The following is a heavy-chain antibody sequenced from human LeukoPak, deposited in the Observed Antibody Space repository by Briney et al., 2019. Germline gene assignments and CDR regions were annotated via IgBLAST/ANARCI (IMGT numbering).Heavy chain of an antibody. D-gene: IGHD3-10*01. Sequence: GGSLRLSCAVSGFTFNTYSMNWVRQAPGKGLEWVASISPSSSYIYYAVSVTGRFTISRDNAKNSLYLQMNSLRDEDTAIYYCARAPPRYGSGSFHFDFWGQGTLVTVSS. V-gene: IGHV3-21*01. CDR3: ARAPPRYGSGSFHFDF. J-gene: IGHJ4*02. CDR1: GFTFNTYS. CDR2: ISPSSSYI.